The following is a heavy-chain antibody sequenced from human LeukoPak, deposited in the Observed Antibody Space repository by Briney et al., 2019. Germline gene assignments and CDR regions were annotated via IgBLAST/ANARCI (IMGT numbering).Heavy chain of an antibody. CDR3: ATMAVAGVG. Sequence: GGSLRLSCAASGLTFSNYLMHWVRQAPGKGLVWVSRISDDGRTTTYADSVKGRFTISRDNAKNTLYLEMNSLRAEDTAVYYCATMAVAGVGWGQGTLVTVSS. J-gene: IGHJ1*01. CDR2: ISDDGRTT. D-gene: IGHD6-19*01. V-gene: IGHV3-74*01. CDR1: GLTFSNYL.